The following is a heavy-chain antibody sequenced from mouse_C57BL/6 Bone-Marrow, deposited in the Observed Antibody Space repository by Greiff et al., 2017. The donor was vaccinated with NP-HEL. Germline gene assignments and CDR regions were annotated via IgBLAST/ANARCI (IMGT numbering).Heavy chain of an antibody. Sequence: QVQLKESGPELVKPGASVKISCKASGYSFTSYYIHWVKQRPGQGLEWLGWINPGSGDTKYNEKFKGKATLTADTSSSTAYMQLSSRASEDSAFYSCARQESYYSNFYLDYWGQGTTLTVSS. D-gene: IGHD2-5*01. CDR3: ARQESYYSNFYLDY. V-gene: IGHV1-66*01. J-gene: IGHJ2*01. CDR1: GYSFTSYY. CDR2: INPGSGDT.